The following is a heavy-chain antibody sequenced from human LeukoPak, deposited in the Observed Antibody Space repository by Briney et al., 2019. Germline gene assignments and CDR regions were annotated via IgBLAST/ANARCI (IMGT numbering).Heavy chain of an antibody. Sequence: ASVTVSCEASGYTFTNYGINWVRQAPGQGLEWMGWISAYNGNTIYAQKLQGRVTMTTDTSTSTAYMELRSLRSDDTAVYYCARDRPSYGDYDYWGQGTLVTVSS. D-gene: IGHD4-17*01. J-gene: IGHJ4*02. CDR1: GYTFTNYG. V-gene: IGHV1-18*01. CDR2: ISAYNGNT. CDR3: ARDRPSYGDYDY.